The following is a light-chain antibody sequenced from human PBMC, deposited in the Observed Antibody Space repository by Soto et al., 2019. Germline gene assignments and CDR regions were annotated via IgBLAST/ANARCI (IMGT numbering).Light chain of an antibody. Sequence: EIVMTQSPATLSVSPGERAILSCSASQSIRTNVAWYQQRPGQAPRLLIYGASTRATDTPARFSGSGSGTEFTLTISSLQSEDFAIYYCQQYNHWTSITFGQGTRLEF. CDR2: GAS. CDR1: QSIRTN. CDR3: QQYNHWTSIT. J-gene: IGKJ5*01. V-gene: IGKV3-15*01.